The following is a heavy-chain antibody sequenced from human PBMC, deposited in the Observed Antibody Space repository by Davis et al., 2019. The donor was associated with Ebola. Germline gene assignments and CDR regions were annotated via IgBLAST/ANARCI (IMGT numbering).Heavy chain of an antibody. CDR3: ARGLEAGTNY. CDR2: IYYSESS. CDR1: GGSISSSY. J-gene: IGHJ4*02. D-gene: IGHD6-19*01. V-gene: IGHV4-59*12. Sequence: SETLSLTCTVSGGSISSSYWSWIRQPPGKGLEWIGYIYYSESSNYNPSLKSRVTISVDTSKNQFSLKLSSVTAADTAVYYCARGLEAGTNYWGQGTLVTVSS.